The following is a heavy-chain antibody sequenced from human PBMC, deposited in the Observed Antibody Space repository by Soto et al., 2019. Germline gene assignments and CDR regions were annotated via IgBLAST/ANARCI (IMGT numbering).Heavy chain of an antibody. CDR2: INHSGST. CDR3: ARSPPAQWEVGFMAFDI. D-gene: IGHD1-26*01. V-gene: IGHV4-34*02. Sequence: QVQLQQWGAGLLKPSETLSLTCSIGVYGGSFSGHYWSWIRQPPGKGLEWIGEINHSGSTNYNPSLMSRVPISIGPSKNQCSLNLKSVTAADTSVYYCARSPPAQWEVGFMAFDIWGQGTMVTVSS. J-gene: IGHJ3*02. CDR1: GGSFSGHY.